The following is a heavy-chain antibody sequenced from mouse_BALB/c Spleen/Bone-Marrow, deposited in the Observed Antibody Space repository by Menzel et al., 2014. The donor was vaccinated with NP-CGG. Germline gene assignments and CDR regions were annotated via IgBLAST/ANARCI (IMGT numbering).Heavy chain of an antibody. CDR2: IFPGDGDT. CDR1: GYVFSSYW. D-gene: IGHD2-4*01. J-gene: IGHJ4*01. CDR3: ARGDFDYVFTMDY. Sequence: VQLQQSGAELVRPGSSVKISCKASGYVFSSYWMNWVKQRPGQGLEWIGQIFPGDGDTNYNGQFKGKAILTADRSSSTAFMQLSSLTSEDSAVYFCARGDFDYVFTMDYWGQGTSVTVSS. V-gene: IGHV1-80*01.